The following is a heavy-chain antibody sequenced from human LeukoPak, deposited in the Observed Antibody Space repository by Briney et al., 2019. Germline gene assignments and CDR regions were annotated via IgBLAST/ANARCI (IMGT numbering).Heavy chain of an antibody. Sequence: SETLSITCAVYGGSFSGYYWSWIRQPPGKGLEWIGEINHSGSTNYNPSLKSRVTISVDTSKNQFSLKLRSVTAADTAVYYCASTHRRFGELLYYFDYWGQGTLVTVSS. V-gene: IGHV4-34*01. CDR2: INHSGST. CDR1: GGSFSGYY. J-gene: IGHJ4*02. CDR3: ASTHRRFGELLYYFDY. D-gene: IGHD3-10*01.